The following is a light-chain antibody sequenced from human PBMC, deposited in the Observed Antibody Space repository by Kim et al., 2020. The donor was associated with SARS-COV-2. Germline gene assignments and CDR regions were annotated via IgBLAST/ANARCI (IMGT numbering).Light chain of an antibody. V-gene: IGLV6-57*03. CDR2: EDD. J-gene: IGLJ2*01. CDR3: QSYNRDNVL. CDR1: SGSSADNY. Sequence: GKTVTIASTRSSGSSADNYVHWYQQRPRGVPTTVIYEDDQSPSGVSDRFSGSINNSSNSASLTISGLRTEDEADYYCQSYNRDNVLFGGGTQLTVL.